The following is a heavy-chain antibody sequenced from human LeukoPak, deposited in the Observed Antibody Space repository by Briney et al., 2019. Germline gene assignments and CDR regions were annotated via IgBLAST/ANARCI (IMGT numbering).Heavy chain of an antibody. CDR1: GFTFSDYY. J-gene: IGHJ4*02. CDR3: ARDTPSYDILTGYTFDY. Sequence: GGSLRLSCAASGFTFSDYYMSWIRQAPGKGLEWVSYISSSSSYTNYADSVKGRFTISRDNSKNTLYLQMNSLRAEDTAVYYCARDTPSYDILTGYTFDYWGQGTLVTVSS. CDR2: ISSSSSYT. D-gene: IGHD3-9*01. V-gene: IGHV3-11*06.